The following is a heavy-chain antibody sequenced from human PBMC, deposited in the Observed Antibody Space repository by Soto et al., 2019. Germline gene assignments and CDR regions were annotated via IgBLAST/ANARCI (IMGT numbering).Heavy chain of an antibody. CDR2: IYYSGST. CDR1: GGSVSSGSYY. V-gene: IGHV4-61*01. CDR3: ARSHVTMIRDPSWFDP. J-gene: IGHJ5*02. Sequence: SETLSLTCTVSGGSVSSGSYYWSWIRQPPGKGLEWIGYIYYSGSTNYNPSLKSRVTISVDTSKNQFSLKLSSVTAADTAVYYCARSHVTMIRDPSWFDPWGQGTLVTVSS. D-gene: IGHD3-22*01.